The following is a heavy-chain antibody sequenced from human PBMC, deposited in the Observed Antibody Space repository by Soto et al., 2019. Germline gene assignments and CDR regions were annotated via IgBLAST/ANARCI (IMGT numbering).Heavy chain of an antibody. V-gene: IGHV1-3*01. J-gene: IGHJ5*02. CDR1: GYTFTSYA. D-gene: IGHD3-3*01. CDR2: INAGNGNT. CDR3: ARGTFQSYDFWSGYYTGNWFDP. Sequence: ASVKVSCKASGYTFTSYAMHWVRQAPGQRLEWMGWINAGNGNTKYSQKFQGRVTITRDTSASTAYMELSSLRSEDTAVYYCARGTFQSYDFWSGYYTGNWFDPWGQGTLVTVSS.